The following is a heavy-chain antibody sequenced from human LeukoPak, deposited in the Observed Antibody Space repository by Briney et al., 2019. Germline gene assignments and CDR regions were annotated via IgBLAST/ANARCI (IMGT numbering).Heavy chain of an antibody. CDR3: ARDLTDFWSGYYMGTYYYYYMDV. CDR1: GYTFTGYY. CDR2: INPSGGST. Sequence: VASVKVSCKASGYTFTGYYMHWVRQAPGQGLEWMGIINPSGGSTSYAQKFQGRVTMTRDMSTSTVYMELSSLRSEDTAVYYCARDLTDFWSGYYMGTYYYYYMDVWGKGTTVTVSS. D-gene: IGHD3-3*01. V-gene: IGHV1-46*01. J-gene: IGHJ6*03.